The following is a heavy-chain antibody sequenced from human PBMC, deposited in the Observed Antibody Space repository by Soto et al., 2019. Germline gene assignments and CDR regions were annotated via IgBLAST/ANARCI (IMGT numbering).Heavy chain of an antibody. D-gene: IGHD6-13*01. CDR2: FRTGGDDGTT. J-gene: IGHJ4*02. V-gene: IGHV3-23*01. CDR3: ARTEPYARIAAAGSFDY. CDR1: GFTIGGYS. Sequence: PVGSLGLYTAASGFTIGGYSMSWVRQATGKGLEWFSGFRTGGDDGTTYYADSVKGRFTISRDNSKNTLYLQMNSLRAEDTAVYYCARTEPYARIAAAGSFDYWGQGTLVTVSS.